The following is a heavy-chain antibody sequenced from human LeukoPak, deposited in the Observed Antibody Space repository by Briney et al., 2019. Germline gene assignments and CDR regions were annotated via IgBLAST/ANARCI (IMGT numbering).Heavy chain of an antibody. Sequence: GGSLRLSCAVSGITLSNYGMSWVRQAPGKGLEWVAGINDSGGITKYADSVKGRFTISRDNSKNTLYLQMNSLRAEDTAVYFCAKRGVVIRVILVGFHKEAYYFDSWGQGALVTVSS. CDR3: AKRGVVIRVILVGFHKEAYYFDS. D-gene: IGHD3-22*01. V-gene: IGHV3-23*01. CDR1: GITLSNYG. CDR2: INDSGGIT. J-gene: IGHJ4*02.